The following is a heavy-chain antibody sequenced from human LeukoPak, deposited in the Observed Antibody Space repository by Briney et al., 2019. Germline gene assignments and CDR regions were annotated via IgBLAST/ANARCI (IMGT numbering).Heavy chain of an antibody. CDR2: IYNSGHT. CDR3: ARAAVSTSRYFQH. Sequence: PSETLSLTCTVSGGSISNYYWSWIRQPPGKGLEWIGYIYNSGHTNYNPSLKSRVTISEDTSKNQLSLKLSSVTAADTAVYYCARAAVSTSRYFQHWGQGTLVTVSS. V-gene: IGHV4-59*01. CDR1: GGSISNYY. J-gene: IGHJ1*01. D-gene: IGHD5/OR15-5a*01.